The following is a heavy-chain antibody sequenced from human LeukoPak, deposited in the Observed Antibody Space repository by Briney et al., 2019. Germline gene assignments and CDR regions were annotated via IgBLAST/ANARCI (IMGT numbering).Heavy chain of an antibody. CDR1: GGTFSSYA. Sequence: GASVKVSSKASGGTFSSYAISWVRQAPGQGLEWMGGIILIFGTANYAQKFQGRVTITTDESTSTAYMELSSLRSEDTAVYYCARSPVRWLPFDYWGQGTLVTVSS. CDR3: ARSPVRWLPFDY. CDR2: IILIFGTA. D-gene: IGHD5-24*01. V-gene: IGHV1-69*05. J-gene: IGHJ4*02.